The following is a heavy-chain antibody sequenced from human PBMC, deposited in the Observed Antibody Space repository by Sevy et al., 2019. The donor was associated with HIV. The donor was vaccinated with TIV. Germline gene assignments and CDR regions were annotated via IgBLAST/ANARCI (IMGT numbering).Heavy chain of an antibody. CDR1: GGSINSFF. Sequence: SVTLSLTCAVSGGSINSFFWSWIRQSPGKGLEWIGYVYDSGNSEYNPSLRSRVTISVDTSKKQFSLKLSSVTAADTAVYYCARGGGIYYDSRGFHPQYYFDSWGQGTLVTVSS. D-gene: IGHD3-22*01. CDR3: ARGGGIYYDSRGFHPQYYFDS. V-gene: IGHV4-59*01. J-gene: IGHJ4*02. CDR2: VYDSGNS.